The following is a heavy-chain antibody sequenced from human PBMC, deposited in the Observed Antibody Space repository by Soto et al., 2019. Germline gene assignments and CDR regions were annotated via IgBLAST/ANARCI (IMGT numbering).Heavy chain of an antibody. CDR1: GFTFSSYA. CDR3: AKVEDVVVVAATLVLND. J-gene: IGHJ4*02. Sequence: GGSLRLSCAASGFTFSSYAMSWVRQAPGKGLEWVSAISGSGGSTYYADSVKGRFTISRDNSKNTLYLQMNSLRAEDTAVYYCAKVEDVVVVAATLVLNDWGQGTLVTVSS. CDR2: ISGSGGST. D-gene: IGHD2-15*01. V-gene: IGHV3-23*01.